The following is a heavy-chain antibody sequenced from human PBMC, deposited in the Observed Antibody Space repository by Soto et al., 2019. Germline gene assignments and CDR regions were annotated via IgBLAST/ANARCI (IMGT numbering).Heavy chain of an antibody. D-gene: IGHD5-18*01. CDR2: INTDGSST. Sequence: EVPLVESGGGLVQPGGSLRLSCAASGFTFTSHWMHWVRQAPGKGLVWVSRINTDGSSTTYADSVKGRFTISRDNAKNTVYLQMNSLRAEDTAVYYCVRDGYSYAFDIWGQGTMVTVSS. CDR3: VRDGYSYAFDI. V-gene: IGHV3-74*01. CDR1: GFTFTSHW. J-gene: IGHJ3*02.